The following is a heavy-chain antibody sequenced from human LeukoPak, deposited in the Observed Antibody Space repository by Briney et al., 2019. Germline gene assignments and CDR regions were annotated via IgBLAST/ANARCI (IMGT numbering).Heavy chain of an antibody. V-gene: IGHV3-23*01. D-gene: IGHD1-7*01. J-gene: IGHJ4*02. CDR2: ISGAAVRT. CDR3: AKDTFVELSYFHH. CDR1: EISFSACS. Sequence: GGSLRLSCGASEISFSACSMSWVRQAPGKGLERVAAISGAAVRTYYADSVRGRFTISRDISNNTLYLQMNNLRTEDTAMYYCAKDTFVELSYFHHWGQGTLVTVSS.